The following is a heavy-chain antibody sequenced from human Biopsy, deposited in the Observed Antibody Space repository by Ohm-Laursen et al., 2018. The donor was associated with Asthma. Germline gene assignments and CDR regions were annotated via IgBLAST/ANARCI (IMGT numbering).Heavy chain of an antibody. V-gene: IGHV4-30-4*01. CDR1: GGPFSDYY. CDR2: IYYSGST. CDR3: ARASLAARANWFDP. Sequence: SETLSLTCVIYGGPFSDYYWGWIRQPPGKGLEWIGYIYYSGSTSHNPSLTSRLTISVDTSKNQFSLKLTSVTAADTAVYYCARASLAARANWFDPWGQGTLVSVSS. D-gene: IGHD6-6*01. J-gene: IGHJ5*02.